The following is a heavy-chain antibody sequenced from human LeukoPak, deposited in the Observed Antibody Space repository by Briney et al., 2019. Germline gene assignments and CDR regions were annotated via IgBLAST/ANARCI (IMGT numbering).Heavy chain of an antibody. V-gene: IGHV3-13*04. CDR2: IGTAGDT. Sequence: GGSLRLSCAASGFTFSSYDMHWFRQSTGKGLEWVSLIGTAGDTYYADSVKGRFTISRENAKNSLHLQMNSLRAGDTAVYYCARGYYGSADSWGQGTLVTVSS. D-gene: IGHD3-10*01. J-gene: IGHJ4*02. CDR3: ARGYYGSADS. CDR1: GFTFSSYD.